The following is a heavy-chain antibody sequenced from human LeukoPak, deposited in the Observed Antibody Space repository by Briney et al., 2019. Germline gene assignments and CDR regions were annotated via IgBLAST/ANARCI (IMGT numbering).Heavy chain of an antibody. Sequence: SETLSLTCTVSGGSISSYYWSWIRQPPGKGLEWIGYIYYSGSTNYNPSLKSRVTISVDTSKNQFSLKLSSVTAADTAVYYCAGTNYYGSGSYWGIFDYWGQGTLVTVSS. V-gene: IGHV4-59*08. CDR1: GGSISSYY. J-gene: IGHJ4*02. CDR3: AGTNYYGSGSYWGIFDY. D-gene: IGHD3-10*01. CDR2: IYYSGST.